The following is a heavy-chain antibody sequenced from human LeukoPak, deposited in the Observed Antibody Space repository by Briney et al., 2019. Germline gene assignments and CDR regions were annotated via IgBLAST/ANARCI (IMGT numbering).Heavy chain of an antibody. V-gene: IGHV1-69*05. CDR2: IIAICGTA. Sequence: GSSVNVSCKASGGTFSSYAIRWVRQAPGQGLEWMGRIIAICGTANYTQQFQGRVTITTDESTSTAYMWLSSLRSEDTAVYYCARGALVGAIGYWGQGTLVTVSS. CDR1: GGTFSSYA. CDR3: ARGALVGAIGY. D-gene: IGHD1-26*01. J-gene: IGHJ4*02.